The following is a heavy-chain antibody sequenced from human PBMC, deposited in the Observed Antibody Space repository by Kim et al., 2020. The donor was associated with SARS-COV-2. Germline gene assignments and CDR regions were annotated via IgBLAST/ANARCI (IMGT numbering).Heavy chain of an antibody. CDR1: GGSFGIYY. Sequence: SETLSLTCAVYGGSFGIYYYCGSRQPPGRGLEWRGEINHSGSTTYTPSLKRRVTISLDTSTNQFSPKLSSLTAAATAVYYCSGGRVLLASYYYHGMD. CDR3: SGGRVLLASYYYHGMD. J-gene: IGHJ6*01. CDR2: INHSGST. V-gene: IGHV4-34*01. D-gene: IGHD3-10*01.